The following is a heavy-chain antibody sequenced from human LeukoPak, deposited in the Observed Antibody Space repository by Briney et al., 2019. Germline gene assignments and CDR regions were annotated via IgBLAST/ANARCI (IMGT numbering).Heavy chain of an antibody. CDR1: GFIFGDYA. Sequence: PGGSLRLSCIASGFIFGDYAMSWVRQAPGKGLEWVGFIRSKGYGETTEYAASVKGRFTISRDDSKSSAYLQMNSLKTEDTAVYYCTSDYYGSGSYRIGFDYWDQGALVTVSS. J-gene: IGHJ4*02. V-gene: IGHV3-49*04. CDR2: IRSKGYGETT. D-gene: IGHD3-10*01. CDR3: TSDYYGSGSYRIGFDY.